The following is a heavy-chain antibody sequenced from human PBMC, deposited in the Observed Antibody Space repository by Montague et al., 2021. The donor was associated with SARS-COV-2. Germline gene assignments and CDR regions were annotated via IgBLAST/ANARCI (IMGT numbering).Heavy chain of an antibody. CDR2: IYTSGST. Sequence: SETLSLTCTVSGGSISGYYWSWIRQPAGKGLEWIGRIYTSGSTNXNPSLKSRVTMSVDTSKNQFSLKLSSVTAADTAVYYCAREAWFGDKTSASEYYGMDVWGQGTTVTVSS. CDR1: GGSISGYY. V-gene: IGHV4-4*07. D-gene: IGHD3-10*01. J-gene: IGHJ6*02. CDR3: AREAWFGDKTSASEYYGMDV.